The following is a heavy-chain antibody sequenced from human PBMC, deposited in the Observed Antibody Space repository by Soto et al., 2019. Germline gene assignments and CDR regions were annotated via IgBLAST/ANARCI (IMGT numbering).Heavy chain of an antibody. Sequence: EASVKVSCKASGYTFTSYGISWVRQAPGQGLEWMGWINAYNGNTNYAQKFQGRVTITRDTSTSTAYMELNSLRAEDTAVYYCARDKSSGSYLGLLSIDYWGQGTLVTVSS. D-gene: IGHD3-10*01. CDR2: INAYNGNT. J-gene: IGHJ4*02. V-gene: IGHV1-18*01. CDR1: GYTFTSYG. CDR3: ARDKSSGSYLGLLSIDY.